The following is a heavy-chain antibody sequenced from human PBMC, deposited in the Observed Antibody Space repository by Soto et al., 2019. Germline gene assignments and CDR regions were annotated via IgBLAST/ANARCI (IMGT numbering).Heavy chain of an antibody. V-gene: IGHV1-8*01. CDR1: GYTFTSYD. J-gene: IGHJ6*02. CDR2: MNPNSGNT. CDR3: ARVKVLRFLEWLSHLAEIGGMDV. Sequence: QVQLVQSGAEVKKPGASVKVSCKASGYTFTSYDINWVRQATGQGLEWMGWMNPNSGNTGYAQKFQGRVTMTRNTSISTAYMELSSLRSEDTAVYYCARVKVLRFLEWLSHLAEIGGMDVWGQGTTVTVSS. D-gene: IGHD3-3*01.